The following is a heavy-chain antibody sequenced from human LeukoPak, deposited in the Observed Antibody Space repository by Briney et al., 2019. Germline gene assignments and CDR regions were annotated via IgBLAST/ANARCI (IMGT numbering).Heavy chain of an antibody. Sequence: ASVKVSFTASGYTFTGYYMHWVRQAPGQGLEWMGWINPNSGGTNYAQKFQGRVTMTRDTSISTAYMELSRLRSDDTAVYYCARDWATYYYDSSGPFMDVWGQGTTVTVSS. J-gene: IGHJ6*02. CDR1: GYTFTGYY. D-gene: IGHD3-22*01. CDR2: INPNSGGT. CDR3: ARDWATYYYDSSGPFMDV. V-gene: IGHV1-2*02.